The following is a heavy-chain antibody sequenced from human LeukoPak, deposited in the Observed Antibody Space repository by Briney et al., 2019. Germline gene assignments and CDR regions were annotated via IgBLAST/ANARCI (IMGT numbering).Heavy chain of an antibody. Sequence: GGSLRLSCAASGFTFRSYWMHWVRQAPGDGLVWVSRLNSDGSSTSYADSVKGRFTISRDNAKNTLYLQMNSLRAEDTAVYYCARVEVAAAATKPDYWGQGTLVTVSS. V-gene: IGHV3-74*01. CDR3: ARVEVAAAATKPDY. D-gene: IGHD6-13*01. J-gene: IGHJ4*02. CDR2: LNSDGSST. CDR1: GFTFRSYW.